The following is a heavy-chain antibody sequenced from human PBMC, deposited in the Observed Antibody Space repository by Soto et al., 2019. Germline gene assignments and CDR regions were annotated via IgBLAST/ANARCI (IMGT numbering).Heavy chain of an antibody. J-gene: IGHJ3*02. CDR1: GYTFTSYY. Sequence: GASLKVSCKASGYTFTSYYMHWMRQAPGQGLEWMGLINPSGGSTSYAQKFRGRVTMTRDTSTNTVYMELSRLRSEDTAVYYCARAYSSDLAFEIWGPGTMVPVSS. V-gene: IGHV1-46*03. D-gene: IGHD6-19*01. CDR2: INPSGGST. CDR3: ARAYSSDLAFEI.